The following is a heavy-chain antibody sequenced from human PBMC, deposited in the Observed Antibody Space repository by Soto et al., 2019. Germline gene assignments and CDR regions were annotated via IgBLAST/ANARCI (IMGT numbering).Heavy chain of an antibody. D-gene: IGHD1-26*01. J-gene: IGHJ4*02. CDR2: IWYDGSNK. Sequence: QVQLVESGGGVVQPGRSLRLSCAASGFTFSSYGMHWVRQAPGKGLEWVAGIWYDGSNKYYADSVKGRFTISRDNSKNTLYLQMNSLRADDTAVYSCARDRRQWELLPLDYWGQGTLVTVSS. V-gene: IGHV3-33*01. CDR1: GFTFSSYG. CDR3: ARDRRQWELLPLDY.